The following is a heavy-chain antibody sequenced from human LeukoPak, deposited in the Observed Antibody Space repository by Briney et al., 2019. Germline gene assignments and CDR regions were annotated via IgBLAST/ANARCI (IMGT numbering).Heavy chain of an antibody. J-gene: IGHJ4*02. CDR2: ISGSGGGA. D-gene: IGHD1-26*01. CDR3: AKQSNNHYYQKASDY. Sequence: GGSLRLSCAASGFTFSSYAMGWVRQAPGKGLEWVSGISGSGGGAFYADSVKGRFTISRDNSKNTLYLQMNSLRAEDTALYYCAKQSNNHYYQKASDYWGQGTLVTVSS. V-gene: IGHV3-23*01. CDR1: GFTFSSYA.